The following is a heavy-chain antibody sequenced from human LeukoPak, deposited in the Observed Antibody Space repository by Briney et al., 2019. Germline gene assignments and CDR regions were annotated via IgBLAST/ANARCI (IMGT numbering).Heavy chain of an antibody. Sequence: GGSLRLSCAASGFTFSSYVMYWVRQAPGKGLEYVSSISSNGGSTYYANSVKSRFTISRDNSKNTLYLQMGSLRAEDMAVYYCARGGQSKYDSSGYLNYFDYWGQGTLVTVSS. CDR1: GFTFSSYV. J-gene: IGHJ4*02. V-gene: IGHV3-64*01. CDR3: ARGGQSKYDSSGYLNYFDY. CDR2: ISSNGGST. D-gene: IGHD3-22*01.